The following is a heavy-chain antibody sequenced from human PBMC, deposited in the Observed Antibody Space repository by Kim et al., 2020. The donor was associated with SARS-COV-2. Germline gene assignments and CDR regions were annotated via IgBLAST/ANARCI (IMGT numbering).Heavy chain of an antibody. Sequence: SETLSLTCTVSGGSISSSSYYWGWIRQPPGKGLEWIGSIYYSGSTYYNPSLKSRVTISVDTSKNQFSLKLSSVTAADTAVYYCARHTYYDILTGYYTIGWFDPWGQGTLVTVSS. V-gene: IGHV4-39*01. CDR2: IYYSGST. J-gene: IGHJ5*02. CDR1: GGSISSSSYY. CDR3: ARHTYYDILTGYYTIGWFDP. D-gene: IGHD3-9*01.